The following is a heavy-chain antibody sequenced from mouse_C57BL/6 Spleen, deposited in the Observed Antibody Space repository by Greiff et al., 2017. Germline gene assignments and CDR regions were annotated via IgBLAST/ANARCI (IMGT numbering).Heavy chain of an antibody. Sequence: VQLKQSGPGLVKPSQSLSLTCSVTGYSITSGYYWSWIRQFPGNKLEWMGYISYDGSNNYNPSLKNRISITRDTSKNQFFLKLNSGTTEDTATYYCARGGGWDGYFDGWGTGTTVTVSS. CDR3: ARGGGWDGYFDG. CDR2: ISYDGSN. J-gene: IGHJ1*03. D-gene: IGHD4-1*01. CDR1: GYSITSGYY. V-gene: IGHV3-6*01.